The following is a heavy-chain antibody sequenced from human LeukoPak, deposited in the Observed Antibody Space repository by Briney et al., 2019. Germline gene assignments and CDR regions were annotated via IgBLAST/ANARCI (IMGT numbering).Heavy chain of an antibody. CDR3: ARGEYSGSD. CDR1: GGSISSYY. Sequence: PSGTLSLTCTVSGGSISSYYWSWIRQPPGKGLEWIGYIYYSGSGSTNYNPSLKSRVTISVDTFKNQFSLKLSSVTAADTAVYYCARGEYSGSDWGQGTLVTVSS. V-gene: IGHV4-59*01. J-gene: IGHJ4*02. D-gene: IGHD1-1*01. CDR2: IYYSGSGST.